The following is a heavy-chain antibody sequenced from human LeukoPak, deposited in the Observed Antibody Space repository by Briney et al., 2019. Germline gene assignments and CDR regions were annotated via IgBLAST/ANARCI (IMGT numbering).Heavy chain of an antibody. CDR2: INYYGST. D-gene: IGHD3-10*01. CDR1: GGSISSSSYY. J-gene: IGHJ4*02. V-gene: IGHV4-39*07. CDR3: AKGPMVRIDF. Sequence: PAETLSLTCTVSGGSISSSSYYWVWVRQPPGKGLEWIGTINYYGSTYYNPSLKSRVSISLDTSKSQFSLNLGSVTAADTAVYYCAKGPMVRIDFWGQGTLVTVS.